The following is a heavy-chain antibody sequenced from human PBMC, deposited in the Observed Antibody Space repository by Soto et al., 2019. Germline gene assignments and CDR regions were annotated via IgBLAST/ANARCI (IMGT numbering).Heavy chain of an antibody. CDR1: GYAFTSFY. CDR2: FNPSGGSS. J-gene: IGHJ5*02. D-gene: IGHD6-6*01. CDR3: ARRGSQIAARTYNWFDP. V-gene: IGHV1-46*01. Sequence: QVQLVQSGTEVKKPGASVKVSCKASGYAFTSFYIHWVRQAPGQGLEWLGTFNPSGGSSSYAQKFQRRVPRTGDTNTNTVSIEPESLTADDTAVYYCARRGSQIAARTYNWFDPWGQGTLVTVS.